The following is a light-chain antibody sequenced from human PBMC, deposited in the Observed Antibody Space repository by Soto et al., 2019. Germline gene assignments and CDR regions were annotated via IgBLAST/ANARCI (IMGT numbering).Light chain of an antibody. J-gene: IGKJ1*01. CDR3: QQYNNWPTWT. CDR1: QSVSSN. V-gene: IGKV3D-15*01. Sequence: EIVMTQSPATLSVSPGERATFSCRASQSVSSNLAWYQQKRCQAPRFLIYGASSRATGIPDRFSGSGSGTDFTLTISRLEPEDFAVYYCQQYNNWPTWTFGQGTKVDIK. CDR2: GAS.